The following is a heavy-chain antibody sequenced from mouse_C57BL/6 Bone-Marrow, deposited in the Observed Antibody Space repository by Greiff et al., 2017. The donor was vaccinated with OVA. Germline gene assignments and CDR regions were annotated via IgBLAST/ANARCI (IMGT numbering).Heavy chain of an antibody. J-gene: IGHJ4*01. CDR2: INPNYGTT. V-gene: IGHV1-39*01. CDR3: ARRGDSNYAMDY. Sequence: EVHLEESGPELVKPGASVKISCKASGYSFTDYNMNWVKQSNGKSLEWIGVINPNYGTTSYNQKFKGKATLTEDKSSSTAYMQLSSLTSEDSAVYFCARRGDSNYAMDYWGQGTTVTVSS. CDR1: GYSFTDYN.